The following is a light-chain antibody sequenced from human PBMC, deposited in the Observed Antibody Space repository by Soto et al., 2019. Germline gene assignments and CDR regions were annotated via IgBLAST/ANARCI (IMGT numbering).Light chain of an antibody. J-gene: IGKJ5*01. CDR2: GAS. CDR1: QSVSSSY. Sequence: EIVLTQSPVTLSLSPGERATLSCRASQSVSSSYLAWYQQKPGQAPRLLIYGASSRATGIPDRFSGSGSGTDFTLTISRLEPEDFAVYYCQQYGSSHRITFGQGTRLEIK. CDR3: QQYGSSHRIT. V-gene: IGKV3-20*01.